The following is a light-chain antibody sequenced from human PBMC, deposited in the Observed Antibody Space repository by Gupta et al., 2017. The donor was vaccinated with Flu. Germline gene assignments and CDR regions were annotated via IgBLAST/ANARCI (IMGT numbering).Light chain of an antibody. CDR2: EVR. V-gene: IGLV2-14*01. CDR1: SSDVGGYNY. CDR3: SSYTSTSSWV. Sequence: SITISCTGTSSDVGGYNYVSWYQQRPGKVPQLMIYEVRYRPSGVSSRFSGSKSGNTASLTISGLQAEDEANYYCSSYTSTSSWVFGGGTELTVL. J-gene: IGLJ3*02.